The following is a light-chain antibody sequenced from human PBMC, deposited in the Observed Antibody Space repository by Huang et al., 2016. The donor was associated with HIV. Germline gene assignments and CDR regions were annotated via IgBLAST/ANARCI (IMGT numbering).Light chain of an antibody. J-gene: IGKJ4*01. Sequence: EIVMTQSPATLSVSPGGGATLSCRASQNVRRNLAWYQQTPGQAHRLRIYDTSTRASGVPARVSGSGSGTEFTLTISGLQSEDFAVYYCQQYDNWPPGLTFGGGTKVEI. V-gene: IGKV3D-15*01. CDR2: DTS. CDR1: QNVRRN. CDR3: QQYDNWPPGLT.